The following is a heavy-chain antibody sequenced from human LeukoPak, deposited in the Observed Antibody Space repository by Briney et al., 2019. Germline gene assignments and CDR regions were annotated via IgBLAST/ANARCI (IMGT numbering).Heavy chain of an antibody. CDR3: AKAEGATLYYYGVDV. J-gene: IGHJ6*02. Sequence: GGSLRLSCAASGFTFSNNAMHWVRQAPGKGLEWVAVISDDGSNKYYGDSVKGRFTISRDNSKYTLYLQMNRLRADDTAVYYCAKAEGATLYYYGVDVWGQGTTVTVSS. CDR1: GFTFSNNA. CDR2: ISDDGSNK. V-gene: IGHV3-30*18.